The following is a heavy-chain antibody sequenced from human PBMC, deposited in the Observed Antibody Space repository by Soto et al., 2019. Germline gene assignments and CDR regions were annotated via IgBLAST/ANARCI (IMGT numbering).Heavy chain of an antibody. CDR2: IYYSGST. D-gene: IGHD6-13*01. Sequence: SETLSLTCTVSGGSISSSSYYWGWIRQPPGKGLEWIGSIYYSGSTYYNPSLKSRVTISVDTSKNQFSLKLSSVTAADTAVYYCAREGGSSWYPHSSSDWGQGTLVTVSS. CDR1: GGSISSSSYY. J-gene: IGHJ4*02. V-gene: IGHV4-39*02. CDR3: AREGGSSWYPHSSSD.